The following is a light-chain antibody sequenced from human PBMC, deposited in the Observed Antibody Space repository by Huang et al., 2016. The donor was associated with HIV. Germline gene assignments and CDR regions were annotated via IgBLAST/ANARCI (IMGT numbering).Light chain of an antibody. V-gene: IGKV2-28*01. Sequence: DIVMTQSPLSLAVTPGEPASISCRSSQSLLHPYKYNYLDGYVQKPGQSPQLLIVLASRRASGVPDRFRGSGSGTDFTLKISRVEAEDVGVYYCMQALQTPWTFGQGTKVEIK. CDR2: LAS. CDR3: MQALQTPWT. J-gene: IGKJ1*01. CDR1: QSLLHPYKYNY.